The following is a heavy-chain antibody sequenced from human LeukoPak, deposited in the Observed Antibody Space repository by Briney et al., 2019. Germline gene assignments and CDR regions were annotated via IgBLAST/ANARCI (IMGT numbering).Heavy chain of an antibody. CDR2: LNSDGSIT. J-gene: IGHJ4*02. CDR3: VREYCGGDCYTDF. CDR1: GFTFSLYW. Sequence: GGSLRLSCAASGFTFSLYWMHWVRQTPGKGLVWVSRLNSDGSITTYADSVKGRFTISRDNAKNTLYLQVNSLRAEDTALYYCVREYCGGDCYTDFWGQGTLVTVSS. V-gene: IGHV3-74*01. D-gene: IGHD2-21*02.